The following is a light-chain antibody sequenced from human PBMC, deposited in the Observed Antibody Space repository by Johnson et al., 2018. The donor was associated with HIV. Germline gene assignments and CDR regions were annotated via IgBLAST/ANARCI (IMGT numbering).Light chain of an antibody. CDR1: SSNIGSNY. CDR2: DNN. CDR3: GTWDTSLNAFV. V-gene: IGLV1-51*01. Sequence: QSVLTQPPSVSAAPGQKVTISCSGSSSNIGSNYVSWYQQLPGTAPKLLIYDNNKRPSGIPDRFSGSKSGMSATLAITGLQTGDEADYYCGTWDTSLNAFVLGTGTSVIVL. J-gene: IGLJ1*01.